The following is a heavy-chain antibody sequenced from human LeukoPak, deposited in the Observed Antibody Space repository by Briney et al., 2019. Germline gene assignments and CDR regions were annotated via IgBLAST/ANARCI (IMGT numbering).Heavy chain of an antibody. CDR1: GFTFSSYS. V-gene: IGHV3-21*01. J-gene: IGHJ4*02. D-gene: IGHD6-6*01. CDR3: ARGLPGSSSPVGRHLYYFDY. CDR2: ISSSSSYI. Sequence: GGSLRLSCAASGFTFSSYSMNWVRQAPGKGLEWVSSISSSSSYIYYADSVKGRFTISRDNAKNSLYLQVNSLRAEDTAVYYCARGLPGSSSPVGRHLYYFDYWGQGTLVTVSS.